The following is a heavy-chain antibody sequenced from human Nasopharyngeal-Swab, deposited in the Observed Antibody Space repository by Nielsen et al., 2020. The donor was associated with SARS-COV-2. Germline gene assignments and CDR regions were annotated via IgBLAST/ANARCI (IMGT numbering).Heavy chain of an antibody. J-gene: IGHJ6*02. CDR1: GYTFTSYA. CDR2: INAGNGNT. V-gene: IGHV1-3*01. D-gene: IGHD3-16*02. CDR3: ARPQALIRLGELSNTYYYYGMDV. Sequence: ASVKVSCKASGYTFTSYAMHWVRQAPGQRLEWMGWINAGNGNTKYSQKFQGRVTITRDTSASTAYMELSSLRSEDTAVYYCARPQALIRLGELSNTYYYYGMDVWGQGTTVTVSS.